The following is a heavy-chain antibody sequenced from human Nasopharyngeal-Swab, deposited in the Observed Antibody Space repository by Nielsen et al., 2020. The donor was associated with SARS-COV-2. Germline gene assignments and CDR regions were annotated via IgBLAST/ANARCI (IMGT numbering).Heavy chain of an antibody. V-gene: IGHV3-48*02. CDR1: GFIFNTYG. CDR3: ARDLELLTNYYALDY. D-gene: IGHD3-9*01. Sequence: GESLKIFCEASGFIFNTYGMNWVRQAPGKGLEWISYISDDNTIFYADSVKGRFTISRDNAKNSLDLQMNSLRDEDTAVYYCARDLELLTNYYALDYWGQGTLVTVSS. J-gene: IGHJ4*02. CDR2: ISDDNTI.